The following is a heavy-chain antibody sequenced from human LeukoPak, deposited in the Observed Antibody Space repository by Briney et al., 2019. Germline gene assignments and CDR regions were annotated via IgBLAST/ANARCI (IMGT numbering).Heavy chain of an antibody. J-gene: IGHJ4*02. CDR3: ARQIIRITMVRGHPKPLDY. V-gene: IGHV4-38-2*02. D-gene: IGHD3-10*01. Sequence: PSETLSLTCTVSGYSISSGYYWGWIRQPPGKGLEWIGSIYHSGSTYYNPSLKSRVTISVDTSKNQFSLKLSSVTAADTAVYYCARQIIRITMVRGHPKPLDYWGQGTLVTVSS. CDR1: GYSISSGYY. CDR2: IYHSGST.